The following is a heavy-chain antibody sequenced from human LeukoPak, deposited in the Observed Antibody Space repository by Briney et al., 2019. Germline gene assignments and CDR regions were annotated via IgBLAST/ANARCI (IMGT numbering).Heavy chain of an antibody. Sequence: GGSLRLSCAASGFTFSSYSMNWVRQAPGKGLEWVSSISSSSSYIYYADSVKGRFTISRDNAKNSLYLQMNSLRAEDTAVYYCARGLPAATGIDDYWGQGTLVTVSS. CDR1: GFTFSSYS. CDR2: ISSSSSYI. D-gene: IGHD2-2*01. J-gene: IGHJ4*02. V-gene: IGHV3-21*01. CDR3: ARGLPAATGIDDY.